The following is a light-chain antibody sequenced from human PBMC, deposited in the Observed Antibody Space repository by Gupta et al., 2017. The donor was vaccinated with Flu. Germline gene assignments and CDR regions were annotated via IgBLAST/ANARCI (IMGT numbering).Light chain of an antibody. V-gene: IGKV3-15*01. J-gene: IGKJ1*01. Sequence: EIVMTQSPATLSVSPGERATVSCRASESVSINLAWYQHKPGQAPRLLIYGASTRVTGIPARFSGSGCGKEFTLTISSRQSEDFAVYYCQQYDNWPPDTFGQGTKVEV. CDR2: GAS. CDR1: ESVSIN. CDR3: QQYDNWPPDT.